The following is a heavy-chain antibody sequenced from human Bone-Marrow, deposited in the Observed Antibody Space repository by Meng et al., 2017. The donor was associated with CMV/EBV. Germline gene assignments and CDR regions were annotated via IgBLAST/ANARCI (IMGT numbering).Heavy chain of an antibody. J-gene: IGHJ5*02. V-gene: IGHV3-74*01. CDR3: LRDRATNRFDP. Sequence: GGSLRLSCAASGFTFSNYWMYWVHQAPGKGPVWVSRINTDGSSTDYADSVKGRFTISRDNAKNTLYVQMNSLRAEDTAVYYCLRDRATNRFDPWGQGTLVTVSS. CDR1: GFTFSNYW. CDR2: INTDGSST. D-gene: IGHD5-12*01.